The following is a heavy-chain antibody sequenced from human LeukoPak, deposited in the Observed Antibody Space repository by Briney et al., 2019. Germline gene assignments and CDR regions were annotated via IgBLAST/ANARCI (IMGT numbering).Heavy chain of an antibody. CDR1: GYTFTGYY. CDR3: HSSGWSRPTQPYNYFDY. D-gene: IGHD6-19*01. Sequence: GASVKVSCKASGYTFTGYYMHWVRQAPGQGLEWMGWINPNSGGTNYAQKFQGRVTMTRDTSISTAYMELSRLRSDDTAVYYCHSSGWSRPTQPYNYFDYWGQGTLVTVSS. V-gene: IGHV1-2*02. CDR2: INPNSGGT. J-gene: IGHJ4*02.